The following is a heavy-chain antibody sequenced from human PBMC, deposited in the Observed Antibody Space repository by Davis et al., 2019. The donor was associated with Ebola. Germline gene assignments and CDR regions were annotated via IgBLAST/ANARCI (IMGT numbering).Heavy chain of an antibody. J-gene: IGHJ4*02. CDR3: VKGSITMTVVVYFDL. V-gene: IGHV3-66*01. CDR1: GFTVRSNY. CDR2: IYSGGST. Sequence: GESLKISCAASGFTVRSNYMSWVRQAPGKGLEWVSVIYSGGSTYYADSVKGRFTISRDNSKNTLYLQMSSLRIEDTAVYYCVKGSITMTVVVYFDLWGQGTLVTVSS. D-gene: IGHD3-22*01.